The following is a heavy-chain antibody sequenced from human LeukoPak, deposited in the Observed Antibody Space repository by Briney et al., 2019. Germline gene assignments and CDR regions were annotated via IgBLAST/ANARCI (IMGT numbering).Heavy chain of an antibody. CDR2: ISGSGGST. V-gene: IGHV3-23*01. CDR1: GFTFSSYA. J-gene: IGHJ6*03. Sequence: GGSLRLSCAASGFTFSSYAMSWVRQAPGKGLEWVSAISGSGGSTYYADSVKGRFTISRDNSKNTLYLQMNSLRAEDTAVYYCAKGGGLQSPYYHYYYMDVWGKGTTVTVSS. D-gene: IGHD3-16*01. CDR3: AKGGGLQSPYYHYYYMDV.